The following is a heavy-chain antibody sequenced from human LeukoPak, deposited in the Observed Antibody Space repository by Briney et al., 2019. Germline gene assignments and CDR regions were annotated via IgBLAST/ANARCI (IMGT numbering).Heavy chain of an antibody. CDR2: ISGSGGSS. Sequence: PGGSLRLSCAASGFTFNSYAMSWVRQAPGKGLEWVSAISGSGGSSYYADSAKARFTISSDNSKNTLYVQLKTLRCEDPAPYPCSKCYSDSSGYYCGSFDIWGQGTMVTVSS. CDR1: GFTFNSYA. D-gene: IGHD3-22*01. J-gene: IGHJ3*02. CDR3: SKCYSDSSGYYCGSFDI. V-gene: IGHV3-23*01.